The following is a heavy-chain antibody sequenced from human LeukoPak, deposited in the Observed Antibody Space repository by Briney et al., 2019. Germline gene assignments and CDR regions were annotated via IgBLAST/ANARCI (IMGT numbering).Heavy chain of an antibody. CDR1: GFTFSSYA. Sequence: PGGSLRLSCAASGFTFSSYAMSWVRQAPGKGLGWVSAISGSGGSTYYADSVKGRFTISRDNSKNTLYLQMNSLRAEDTAVYYCAKDPSSGWYGYFDYWGQGTLVTVSS. V-gene: IGHV3-23*01. CDR2: ISGSGGST. J-gene: IGHJ4*02. CDR3: AKDPSSGWYGYFDY. D-gene: IGHD6-19*01.